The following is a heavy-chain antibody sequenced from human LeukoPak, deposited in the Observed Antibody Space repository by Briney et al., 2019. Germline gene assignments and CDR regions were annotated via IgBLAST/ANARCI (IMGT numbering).Heavy chain of an antibody. J-gene: IGHJ3*02. CDR2: TYYSGST. Sequence: PSQTLSLTCTVAGRSMTSSSYYWGWIRQPPGKGLEWIASTYYSGSTYYNPTPKSPVTISVDTSKNQFSLKLSSVTAADTAVYYCARHSMSTDAFDIWGQGTMVTVSS. CDR3: ARHSMSTDAFDI. V-gene: IGHV4-39*01. CDR1: GRSMTSSSYY.